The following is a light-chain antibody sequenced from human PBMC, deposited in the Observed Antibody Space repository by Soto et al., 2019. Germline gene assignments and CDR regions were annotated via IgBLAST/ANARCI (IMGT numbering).Light chain of an antibody. J-gene: IGKJ5*01. CDR3: QQYISYPLT. CDR2: KAS. CDR1: QSISSL. V-gene: IGKV1-5*03. Sequence: DIQMTQSPSTLSASVGDRVTITCRASQSISSLLAWYQQKPGRAPTLLIYKASTLQSGVPSRFSGSGSGTEFTLTISSLQPDDLATYSCQQYISYPLTFGQGTRLEIK.